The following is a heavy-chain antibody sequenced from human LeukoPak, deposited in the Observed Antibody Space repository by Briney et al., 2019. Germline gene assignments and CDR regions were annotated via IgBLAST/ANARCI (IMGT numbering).Heavy chain of an antibody. CDR1: GFTFSTYW. CDR2: INSDGRNT. D-gene: IGHD6-13*01. CDR3: ARVLAQQQGY. V-gene: IGHV3-74*01. J-gene: IGHJ4*02. Sequence: GGSLRLSCAASGFTFSTYWMHWVRQAPGKGLVWVSHINSDGRNTTYADSVTGRFTISRDNAKNTLYLQMNSLRAEDTAVYYCARVLAQQQGYWGQGTLVTVSS.